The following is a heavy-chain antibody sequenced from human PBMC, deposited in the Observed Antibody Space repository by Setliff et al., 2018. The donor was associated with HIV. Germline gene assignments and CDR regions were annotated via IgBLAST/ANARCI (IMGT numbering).Heavy chain of an antibody. D-gene: IGHD3-3*02. CDR1: DYTFTSYG. V-gene: IGHV1-18*01. CDR3: ARDAWVEFLEWTFYGMDV. Sequence: ASVKVSCKASDYTFTSYGISWVRQAPGQGLEWMGWISAYNGDTKYAPKVQGRVTLTTDTSSSTIYMELRSLRSDDTAVYYCARDAWVEFLEWTFYGMDVWGQGTTVTVSS. CDR2: ISAYNGDT. J-gene: IGHJ6*02.